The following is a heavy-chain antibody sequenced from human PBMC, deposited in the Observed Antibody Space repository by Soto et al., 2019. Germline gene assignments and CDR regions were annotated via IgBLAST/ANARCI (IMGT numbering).Heavy chain of an antibody. D-gene: IGHD3-10*01. Sequence: PGGSLRLSCSVSGFTFSNYAMHWVRQAPGKGLEYISGITSDGDRTWHADSVKGRFTISRDNSHNTLYLQVHSLTAEDTAVYYCAKAPGEGETPPFFFAFGGR. CDR3: AKAPGEGETPPFFFAF. J-gene: IGHJ2*01. CDR2: ITSDGDRT. CDR1: GFTFSNYA. V-gene: IGHV3-64D*08.